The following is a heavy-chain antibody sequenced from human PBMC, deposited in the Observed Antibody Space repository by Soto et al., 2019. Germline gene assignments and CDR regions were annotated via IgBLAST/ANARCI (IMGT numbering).Heavy chain of an antibody. CDR2: INQSGNT. D-gene: IGHD6-13*01. Sequence: PSETLSLTCAVYGGSFTGYYWSWIRQPPGEGLEWIGEINQSGNTNYNPSLKSRVTISVDTSKNQLFLNLTSVTAADTAMYYCARHHVRGRTIAGAAEFWGQGTLVTSPQ. V-gene: IGHV4-34*01. CDR3: ARHHVRGRTIAGAAEF. CDR1: GGSFTGYY. J-gene: IGHJ4*02.